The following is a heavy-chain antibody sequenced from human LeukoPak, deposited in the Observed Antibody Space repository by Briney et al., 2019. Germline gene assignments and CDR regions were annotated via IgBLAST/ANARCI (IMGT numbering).Heavy chain of an antibody. V-gene: IGHV3-66*01. D-gene: IGHD3-10*01. CDR3: ARDVRKQGLWS. CDR1: GFTVSTNY. J-gene: IGHJ4*02. CDR2: IYSGDRT. Sequence: GESLRLSCAASGFTVSTNYMSWVRQAPGKGLEWVSIIYSGDRTDYADSLKGRLTISRDTSKNTLYLQMSSLRAEDTAVYYCARDVRKQGLWSWGQGTLVTVSS.